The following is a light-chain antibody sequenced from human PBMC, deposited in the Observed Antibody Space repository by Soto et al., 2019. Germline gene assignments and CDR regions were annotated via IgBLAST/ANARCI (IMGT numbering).Light chain of an antibody. CDR2: DAS. V-gene: IGKV3-11*01. CDR1: QSVSSY. Sequence: EIVLTQSPATLSLSPGERATLSCRASQSVSSYLAWYQQKPGQAPRLLIYDASNRATGIPARFSGSGSGTDYTLTISSLEPEDFAVYCCQQRSNWQITFGQGTRLEMK. J-gene: IGKJ5*01. CDR3: QQRSNWQIT.